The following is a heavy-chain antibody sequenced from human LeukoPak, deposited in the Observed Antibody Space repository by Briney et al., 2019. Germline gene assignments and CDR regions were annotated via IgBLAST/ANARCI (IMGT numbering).Heavy chain of an antibody. CDR3: AKESPAYCGGDCYYYYFDY. V-gene: IGHV3-30*02. J-gene: IGHJ4*02. CDR2: IRYDGSNK. CDR1: GFTFSSYG. Sequence: GGSLRLPCAASGFTFSSYGMHWVRQAPGKGLEWVAFIRYDGSNKYYADSVKGRFTISRDNSKNTLYLQMNSLRAEDTAVYYCAKESPAYCGGDCYYYYFDYWGQGTLVTVSS. D-gene: IGHD2-21*01.